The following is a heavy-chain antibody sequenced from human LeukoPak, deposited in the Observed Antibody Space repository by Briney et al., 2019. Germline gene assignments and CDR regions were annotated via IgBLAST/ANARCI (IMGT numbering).Heavy chain of an antibody. CDR2: IYYSGST. V-gene: IGHV4-59*11. D-gene: IGHD3-9*01. J-gene: IGHJ4*02. CDR3: ARDYGMGYFDY. Sequence: SETLSLTCTVSGGSISGHYWSWIRQPPGKGLEWIGYIYYSGSTNYNPSLKSRVTISVDTSKNQFSLKLSSVTAADTAVYYCARDYGMGYFDYWGQGTLVTVSS. CDR1: GGSISGHY.